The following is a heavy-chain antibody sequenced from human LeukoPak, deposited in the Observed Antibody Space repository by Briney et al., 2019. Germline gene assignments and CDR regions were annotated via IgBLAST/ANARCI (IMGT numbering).Heavy chain of an antibody. J-gene: IGHJ6*02. Sequence: SETRSLTGTVPVGSIIINSWGWIGNPPGKGLDWIGYFYYAGSTNYNPSLKSRVTISVDTSKNQFSLKLSSVTAADTAVYYCASIRRPTADYYYTVDVWGQGTTVTVSS. D-gene: IGHD4-11*01. V-gene: IGHV4-59*08. CDR1: VGSIIINS. CDR3: ASIRRPTADYYYTVDV. CDR2: FYYAGST.